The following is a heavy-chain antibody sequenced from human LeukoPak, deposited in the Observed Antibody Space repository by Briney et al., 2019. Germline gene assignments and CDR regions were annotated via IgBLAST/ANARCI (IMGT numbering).Heavy chain of an antibody. CDR2: ISAYNGNT. CDR1: GYTFTSYG. J-gene: IGHJ6*03. Sequence: ASVKVSCKASGYTFTSYGISWVRQAPGQGLEWMGWISAYNGNTNYAQKLQGRVTMTTDTSTSTAYMELRSLRSDDTAVYYCARDRIAAALWYIDVWGKGTTVTVSS. D-gene: IGHD6-13*01. V-gene: IGHV1-18*01. CDR3: ARDRIAAALWYIDV.